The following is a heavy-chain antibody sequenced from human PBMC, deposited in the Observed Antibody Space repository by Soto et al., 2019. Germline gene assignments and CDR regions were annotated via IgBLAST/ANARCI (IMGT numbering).Heavy chain of an antibody. CDR1: GYSFTSYW. CDR2: IYPGDSDT. CDR3: ARQRDSSSFRDYYYYYGMDV. J-gene: IGHJ6*02. Sequence: EFLKISCKGSGYSFTSYWIGWVRQIPGKGLEWMGIIYPGDSDTRYSPSFQGQVTISADKSISTAYLQWSSLKASDTAMYYCARQRDSSSFRDYYYYYGMDVWGQGTTVTVSS. V-gene: IGHV5-51*01. D-gene: IGHD6-6*01.